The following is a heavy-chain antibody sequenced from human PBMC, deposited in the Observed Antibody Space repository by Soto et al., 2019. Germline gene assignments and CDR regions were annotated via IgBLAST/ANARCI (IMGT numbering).Heavy chain of an antibody. J-gene: IGHJ4*02. CDR2: ISAYNGNT. V-gene: IGHV1-18*01. D-gene: IGHD3-10*01. Sequence: GASVKVSCKASGYTFTSYGISWVRQAPGQGLEWKGWISAYNGNTNYAQKLQGRVTMTTDTSTSTAYMELSSLRSEDTAVYYCARAPGTMVRGVPGRYFDYWGQGTLVTVSS. CDR3: ARAPGTMVRGVPGRYFDY. CDR1: GYTFTSYG.